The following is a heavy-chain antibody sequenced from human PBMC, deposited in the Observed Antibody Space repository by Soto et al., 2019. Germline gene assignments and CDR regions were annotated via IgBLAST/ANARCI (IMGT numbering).Heavy chain of an antibody. V-gene: IGHV1-2*02. CDR3: ARDGICSSTSCYWSYYYYGMDV. CDR2: ISPHTGGT. CDR1: GYTFNRYY. J-gene: IGHJ6*02. D-gene: IGHD2-2*01. Sequence: ASVKVSCKASGYTFNRYYMHWVRQAPGPGLEWMGWISPHTGGTTYAQKFQGRVTMTRDTSVSTAFMELSRLGSDDTAVYYCARDGICSSTSCYWSYYYYGMDVWGQGTTVTVSS.